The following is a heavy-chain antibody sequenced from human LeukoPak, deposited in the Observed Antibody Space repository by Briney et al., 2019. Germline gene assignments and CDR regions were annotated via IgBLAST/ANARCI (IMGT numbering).Heavy chain of an antibody. CDR2: ISSSSSYI. V-gene: IGHV3-21*01. CDR1: GFTFSSYS. D-gene: IGHD6-6*01. J-gene: IGHJ4*02. Sequence: GGSLRLSCAASGFTFSSYSMNWVRQAPGKGLDWVSSISSSSSYIYYADSVKGRFTISRDNAKNSLYLQMNSLRAEDAAVYYCARVLSPYSSSYGYWGQGTLVTVSS. CDR3: ARVLSPYSSSYGY.